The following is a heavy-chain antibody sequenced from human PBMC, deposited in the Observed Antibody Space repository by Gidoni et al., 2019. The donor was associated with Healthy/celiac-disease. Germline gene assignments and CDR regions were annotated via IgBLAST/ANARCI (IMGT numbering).Heavy chain of an antibody. D-gene: IGHD1-26*01. CDR3: FPILYSGSYSGFDY. V-gene: IGHV3-73*02. J-gene: IGHJ4*02. CDR2: IRSKANSYAK. Sequence: EVQLAESGGGVVQPGGSLKLSGAASGFTFSGSAMHSVRQASGKGLEWVGRIRSKANSYAKAYAASVKGRFTISRDDLKNAAYLQMNSLKTEDTAVYYCFPILYSGSYSGFDYWGQGTLVTVSS. CDR1: GFTFSGSA.